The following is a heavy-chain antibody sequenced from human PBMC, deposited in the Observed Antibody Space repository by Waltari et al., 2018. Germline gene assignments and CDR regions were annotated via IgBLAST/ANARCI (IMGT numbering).Heavy chain of an antibody. CDR2: ISSSGRTK. CDR3: ARVRVVMGEGVY. J-gene: IGHJ4*02. V-gene: IGHV3-48*03. Sequence: EVRLVESGGNLVQPGGSLRLSCAASGFSFSSYEMNWVRQAPGRGMGGVSYISSSGRTKEYADSVKGRFTISRDNAKNSLYLQMNSLRADDMAVYYCARVRVVMGEGVYWGQGTLVTVSS. D-gene: IGHD2-15*01. CDR1: GFSFSSYE.